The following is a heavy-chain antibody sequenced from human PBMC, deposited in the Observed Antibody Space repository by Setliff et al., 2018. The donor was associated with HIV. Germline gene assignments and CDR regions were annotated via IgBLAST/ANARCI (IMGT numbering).Heavy chain of an antibody. V-gene: IGHV1-69*05. Sequence: SVKVSCKASGGTFRRYAISWVRQAPGQGLEWMGGIIPIVGIANYAQKFQGRVMITTDESTSTAYMELSSLKSEDTAVYYCARAPSPDYAYAFDIWGQGTMVTVSS. CDR2: IIPIVGIA. CDR1: GGTFRRYA. CDR3: ARAPSPDYAYAFDI. J-gene: IGHJ3*02. D-gene: IGHD4-17*01.